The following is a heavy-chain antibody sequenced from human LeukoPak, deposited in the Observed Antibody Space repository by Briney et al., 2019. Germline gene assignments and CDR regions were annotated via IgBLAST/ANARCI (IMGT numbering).Heavy chain of an antibody. Sequence: SQTLSLTCTVSGGSISSGGYYWSWIRQHPGKGLEWIGYIYYSGSTYYNPSLKCRVTISVDTSKNQFSLKLSSVTAADTAVYYCARSGSVSAVPHFDPWGQGTLVTVSS. J-gene: IGHJ5*02. CDR3: ARSGSVSAVPHFDP. D-gene: IGHD2-2*01. CDR2: IYYSGST. V-gene: IGHV4-31*03. CDR1: GGSISSGGYY.